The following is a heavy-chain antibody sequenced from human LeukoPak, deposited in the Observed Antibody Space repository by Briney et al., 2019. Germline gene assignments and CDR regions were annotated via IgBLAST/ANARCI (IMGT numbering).Heavy chain of an antibody. CDR3: ARGAGWTGTGFDY. V-gene: IGHV4-34*01. J-gene: IGHJ4*02. Sequence: PSETLSLTCAVYGGSFSGYYWSWIRQPPGKGLEWIGEINHSGSTNYNPSLKSRVTISVDTSKNQFSPKLSSVTAADTAVYYCARGAGWTGTGFDYWGQGTLVTVSS. D-gene: IGHD1-1*01. CDR2: INHSGST. CDR1: GGSFSGYY.